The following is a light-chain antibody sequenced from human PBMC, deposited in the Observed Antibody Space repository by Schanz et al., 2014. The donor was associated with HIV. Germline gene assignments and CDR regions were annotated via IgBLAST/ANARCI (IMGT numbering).Light chain of an antibody. CDR3: SSYTSTSTYV. CDR2: DVS. J-gene: IGLJ1*01. Sequence: QSALTQFPSASGSPGQSVTISCTGTSSDVGAYNSVSWYQQHPGKAPKLMIYDVSNRPSGVSNRFSGSKSGNTASLTISGLQAEDEADYYCSSYTSTSTYVFGTGTKLTVL. V-gene: IGLV2-14*01. CDR1: SSDVGAYNS.